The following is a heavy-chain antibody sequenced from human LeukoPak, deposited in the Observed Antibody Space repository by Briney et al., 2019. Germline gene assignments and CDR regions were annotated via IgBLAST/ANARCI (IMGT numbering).Heavy chain of an antibody. Sequence: PSETLSLTCTVSGGSISSFYWSWIRQPAGKGLEWIGRIYTSGSTNYNPSLKSRVTVSVDTSKNQFSLKLSSVTAADTAVYYCAREGWATFGVTTPYYYYMDVWGKGTTVTVSS. J-gene: IGHJ6*03. CDR1: GGSISSFY. CDR3: AREGWATFGVTTPYYYYMDV. V-gene: IGHV4-4*07. CDR2: IYTSGST. D-gene: IGHD4-11*01.